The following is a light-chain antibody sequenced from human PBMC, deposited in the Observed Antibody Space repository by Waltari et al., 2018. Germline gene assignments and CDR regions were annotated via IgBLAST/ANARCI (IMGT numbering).Light chain of an antibody. Sequence: DIVVTQSPGSLAVSLGERATINCKSSQNVLYSSNNKNYIAWYQQKSGQPPKLLIYWTSTRESGVPDRFSGSGSGTDFALTISSLQAEDVAVYYCQQYYTTPWTFGQGTKVEIK. CDR3: QQYYTTPWT. CDR1: QNVLYSSNNKNY. V-gene: IGKV4-1*01. J-gene: IGKJ1*01. CDR2: WTS.